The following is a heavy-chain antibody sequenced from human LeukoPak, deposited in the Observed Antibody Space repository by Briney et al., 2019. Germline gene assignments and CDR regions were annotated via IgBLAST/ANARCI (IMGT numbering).Heavy chain of an antibody. V-gene: IGHV1-18*04. CDR3: ARGMSDSEGFDY. J-gene: IGHJ4*02. CDR2: ISAYNGNT. D-gene: IGHD2-8*01. CDR1: GYTFTDYF. Sequence: ASVKVSCKASGYTFTDYFMYWVRQAPGQGLEWMGWISAYNGNTNYAQKLQGRVTMTTDTSTSTAYMELRSLRSDDTAVYYCARGMSDSEGFDYWGQGTLVTVSS.